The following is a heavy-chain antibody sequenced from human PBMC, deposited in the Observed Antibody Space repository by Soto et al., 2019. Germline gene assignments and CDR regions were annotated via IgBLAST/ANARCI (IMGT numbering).Heavy chain of an antibody. CDR1: GYTFTNYY. CDR2: INPSGGIT. D-gene: IGHD1-26*01. CDR3: ARGDGRGSSGFYYFYGMDV. Sequence: QVQLVQSGAEVKKPGASVKLSCKASGYTFTNYYMHWVRQAPRQGLEWMGIINPSGGITSYAQKSQGRVTMTSDTSTSRVYMELSSLRSEDTAVYYWARGDGRGSSGFYYFYGMDVWGHGTTVNVSS. V-gene: IGHV1-46*01. J-gene: IGHJ6*02.